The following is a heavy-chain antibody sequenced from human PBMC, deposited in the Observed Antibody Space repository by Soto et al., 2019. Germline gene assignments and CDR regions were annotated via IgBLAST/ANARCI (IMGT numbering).Heavy chain of an antibody. Sequence: GGSLRLSCAASGFTVSSNYMSWVRQAPGKGLEWVSVIYSGGSTYYADSVKGRLTISRHNSKNTLYLQMNSLRAEDTAVYDCATYGDYYFDYWGQGTLVTVSS. J-gene: IGHJ4*02. V-gene: IGHV3-66*01. CDR3: ATYGDYYFDY. CDR1: GFTVSSNY. CDR2: IYSGGST. D-gene: IGHD4-17*01.